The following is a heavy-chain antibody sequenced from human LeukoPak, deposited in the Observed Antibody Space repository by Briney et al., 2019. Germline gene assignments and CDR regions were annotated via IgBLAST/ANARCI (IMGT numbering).Heavy chain of an antibody. V-gene: IGHV3-23*01. CDR3: AKSGARAGSFDY. J-gene: IGHJ4*02. CDR2: ISGSGGRT. D-gene: IGHD1-26*01. Sequence: GGSLRLSCAASGFTFSSYAMSWVRQAPGKGLEWVSAISGSGGRTYYADSVKGRFTISRDNSKNTLYLQMNSLRAEDTAVYYCAKSGARAGSFDYWGQGTLVTVSS. CDR1: GFTFSSYA.